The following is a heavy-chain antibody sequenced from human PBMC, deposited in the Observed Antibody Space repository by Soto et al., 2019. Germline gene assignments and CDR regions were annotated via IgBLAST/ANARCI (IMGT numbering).Heavy chain of an antibody. CDR3: VRAAGYSGNDYVYYYGMAV. CDR2: VWYDGGNK. D-gene: IGHD5-12*01. Sequence: QVQLVESGGGVVQPGRSLRLSCAASGFTFSSYGMHWVRQAPGKGLEWVALVWYDGGNKYYADSVKGRFTISRDNSKNKLYLQMNSLRDEDTAVYYCVRAAGYSGNDYVYYYGMAVWGQGTTVTVSS. J-gene: IGHJ6*02. CDR1: GFTFSSYG. V-gene: IGHV3-33*01.